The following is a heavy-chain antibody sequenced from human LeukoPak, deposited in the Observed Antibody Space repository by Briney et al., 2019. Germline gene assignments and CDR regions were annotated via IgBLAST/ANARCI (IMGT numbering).Heavy chain of an antibody. D-gene: IGHD4-17*01. CDR1: GFTFSSYS. J-gene: IGHJ1*01. CDR3: VRDFNTVTTAYLHH. CDR2: ISRSSRHI. V-gene: IGHV3-21*04. Sequence: GGSLRLSCAACGFTFSSYSMNWVRQAPGKGLEWVSSISRSSRHIYYADSVKGRFTISRDDAKNSVYLQMNSLRAEETAVYYCVRDFNTVTTAYLHHWGQGTLVTVSS.